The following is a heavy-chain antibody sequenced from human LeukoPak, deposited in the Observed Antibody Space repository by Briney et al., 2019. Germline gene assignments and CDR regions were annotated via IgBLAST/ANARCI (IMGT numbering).Heavy chain of an antibody. J-gene: IGHJ4*02. CDR3: ARIYYDRGGHYYDY. CDR2: ITGGGGTT. CDR1: GFTFRNYA. D-gene: IGHD3-22*01. Sequence: GGSLRLSCAASGFTFRNYAMHWVPQAPGEGLEYVSAITGGGGTTYYARSAKDRFTISRDNSKNTLYLQMGSLRAEDMAVYYCARIYYDRGGHYYDYWGQGTLVTVSS. V-gene: IGHV3-64*01.